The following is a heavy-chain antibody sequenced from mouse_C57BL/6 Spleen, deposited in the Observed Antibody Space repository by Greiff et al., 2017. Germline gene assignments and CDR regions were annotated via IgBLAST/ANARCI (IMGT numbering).Heavy chain of an antibody. D-gene: IGHD1-1*01. CDR3: ANYYGSHFDY. V-gene: IGHV1-19*01. CDR2: INPYNGGT. CDR1: GYTFTDYY. J-gene: IGHJ2*01. Sequence: EVQLQQSGPVLVKPGASVKMSCKASGYTFTDYYMDWVKQSHGKSLEWIGVINPYNGGTSYNQKFKGKATLTVDKSSSTAYMELNSLTSEDSAVYYCANYYGSHFDYWGQGTTLTVSS.